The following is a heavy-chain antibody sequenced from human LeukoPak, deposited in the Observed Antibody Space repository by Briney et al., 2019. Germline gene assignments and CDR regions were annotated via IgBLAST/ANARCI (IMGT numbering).Heavy chain of an antibody. CDR3: ARGLHCSGGSCYSPGLDYYYMDV. D-gene: IGHD2-15*01. J-gene: IGHJ6*03. V-gene: IGHV1-8*01. CDR1: GYTFTSYD. Sequence: ASVKVSCKASGYTFTSYDINWVRQATGQGLEWMGWMNPNSGNTGYAQKFQGRVTMTRNTSIRTAYMELSSLRSEDTAVYYCARGLHCSGGSCYSPGLDYYYMDVWGKGTTVTVSS. CDR2: MNPNSGNT.